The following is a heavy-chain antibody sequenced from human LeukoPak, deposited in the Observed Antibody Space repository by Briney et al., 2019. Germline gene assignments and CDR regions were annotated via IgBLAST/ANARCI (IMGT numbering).Heavy chain of an antibody. CDR2: LSGSGVGT. CDR3: AKVGGGNTRGNFDY. D-gene: IGHD4-23*01. J-gene: IGHJ4*02. Sequence: GASLRLSCAGSGFAFSSYAMSWVRQAPGKGLEWVSTLSGSGVGTYYADSVRGRFTISRDNSKTTLYLQMNSLRAEDTAVYYCAKVGGGNTRGNFDYWGQGTLVTVSS. V-gene: IGHV3-23*01. CDR1: GFAFSSYA.